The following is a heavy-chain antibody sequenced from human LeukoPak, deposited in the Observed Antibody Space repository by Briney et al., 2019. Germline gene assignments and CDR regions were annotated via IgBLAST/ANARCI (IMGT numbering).Heavy chain of an antibody. CDR3: ARDFGSPPHYMDV. V-gene: IGHV3-20*01. CDR2: INWNGGST. Sequence: RPGGSLRLSCAASGYTFDDYGMSWVRQAPGKGLEWVSGINWNGGSTGYADSVKGRFTISRDNAKNSLYLQMNSLRAEDTALYHCARDFGSPPHYMDVWGKGTTVTVSS. J-gene: IGHJ6*03. D-gene: IGHD2-15*01. CDR1: GYTFDDYG.